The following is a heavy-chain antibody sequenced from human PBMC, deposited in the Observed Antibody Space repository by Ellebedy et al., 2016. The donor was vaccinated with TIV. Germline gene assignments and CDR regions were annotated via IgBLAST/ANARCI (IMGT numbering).Heavy chain of an antibody. V-gene: IGHV1-2*02. CDR1: GCSFIGYY. CDR3: ARDPGYCKSTSCYNLDFFDF. D-gene: IGHD2-2*02. CDR2: INPNTGGT. J-gene: IGHJ4*02. Sequence: ASVKVSCKASGCSFIGYYLHWVRQAPGQGFEWMGWINPNTGGTDYAQKFQDRVKMTRDTSLTTAYMELRSLRPDDGAVYFCARDPGYCKSTSCYNLDFFDFWGQGTLVTVSS.